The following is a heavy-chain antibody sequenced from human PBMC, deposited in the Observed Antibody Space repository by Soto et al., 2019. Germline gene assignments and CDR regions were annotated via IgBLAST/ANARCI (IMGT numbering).Heavy chain of an antibody. J-gene: IGHJ4*02. CDR1: GYNFATHW. CDR3: ARLGPEYYYDSSGYY. CDR2: IFPGDAET. V-gene: IGHV5-51*01. Sequence: SLKISCQGSGYNFATHWIGWVRHKAGKGLEWMGIIFPGDAETRYSPSFQGHVTISADKSISTAYLQWSSLKASDTAMYYCARLGPEYYYDSSGYYWGQGTLVTVSS. D-gene: IGHD3-22*01.